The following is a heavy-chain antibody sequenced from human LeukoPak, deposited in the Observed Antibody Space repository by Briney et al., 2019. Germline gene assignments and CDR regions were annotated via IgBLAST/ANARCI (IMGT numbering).Heavy chain of an antibody. CDR3: AKDISQFVDTALTGAFDI. J-gene: IGHJ3*02. CDR1: GFTFSSYA. D-gene: IGHD5-18*01. V-gene: IGHV3-9*01. Sequence: GGSLRLSCAASGFTFSSYAMSWVRQAPGKGLEWVSCISWNSGSIGYADSVKGRFTISRDNAKNSLYLQMNSLRAEDTALYYCAKDISQFVDTALTGAFDIWGQGTMVTVSS. CDR2: ISWNSGSI.